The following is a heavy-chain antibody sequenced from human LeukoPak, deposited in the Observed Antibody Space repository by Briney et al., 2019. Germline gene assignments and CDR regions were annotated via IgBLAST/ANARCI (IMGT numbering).Heavy chain of an antibody. CDR1: GVSISSGGYY. CDR2: IYYSGST. CDR3: ARVSCSSTSCSSWWFDP. D-gene: IGHD2-2*01. J-gene: IGHJ5*02. Sequence: PSQTLSLTCTVSGVSISSGGYYWSWIRQHPGKGLEWIGYIYYSGSTYYNPSLKSRVTISVDTSKNQFSLKLSSVTAADTAVYYCARVSCSSTSCSSWWFDPWGQGTLVTVSS. V-gene: IGHV4-30-4*08.